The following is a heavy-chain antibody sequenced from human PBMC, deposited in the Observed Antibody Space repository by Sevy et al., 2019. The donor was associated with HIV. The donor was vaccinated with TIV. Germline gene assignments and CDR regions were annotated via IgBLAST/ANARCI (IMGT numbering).Heavy chain of an antibody. V-gene: IGHV4-39*01. CDR3: ARRLAAAGGGNEYFQP. CDR1: GGSINNKAYY. CDR2: MSYNGNS. Sequence: SETLSLTCTVSGGSINNKAYYWAWIRQPPGKGLEWIGSMSYNGNSYYHPSLNCRVTISLDTSKNQFSLRLTFVTAADTAVYYCARRLAAAGGGNEYFQPWGQGTLVTVSS. D-gene: IGHD6-13*01. J-gene: IGHJ1*01.